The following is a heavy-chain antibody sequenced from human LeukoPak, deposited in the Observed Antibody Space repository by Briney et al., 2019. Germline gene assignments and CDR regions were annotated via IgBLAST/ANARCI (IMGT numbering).Heavy chain of an antibody. J-gene: IGHJ4*02. D-gene: IGHD1-26*01. V-gene: IGHV4-59*01. Sequence: SETLSLTCTVSGGSISSYYWNWIRQPPGKGLEWIGYIYYSGSTNYNPSLKSRVTISVDTSKNQFSLQLSSVTAADTAVYYCARATSNSGSYQFDYWGQGTLVTVSS. CDR3: ARATSNSGSYQFDY. CDR2: IYYSGST. CDR1: GGSISSYY.